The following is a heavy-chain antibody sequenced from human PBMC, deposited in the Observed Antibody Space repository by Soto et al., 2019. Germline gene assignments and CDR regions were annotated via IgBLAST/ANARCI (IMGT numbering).Heavy chain of an antibody. CDR2: ISAYNGHT. J-gene: IGHJ4*02. CDR3: ARDLGMLWFGELLYAEAMDY. V-gene: IGHV1-18*04. Sequence: QVQLVQSGAEVKKPGASVKVSCKASGYTFTSYGISWVRQAPGQGLEWMGWISAYNGHTNYAQKLQGRVTMTTDTSTSTDDMELRSLRSDDTAVYYCARDLGMLWFGELLYAEAMDYWGQGTLVTVSS. CDR1: GYTFTSYG. D-gene: IGHD3-10*01.